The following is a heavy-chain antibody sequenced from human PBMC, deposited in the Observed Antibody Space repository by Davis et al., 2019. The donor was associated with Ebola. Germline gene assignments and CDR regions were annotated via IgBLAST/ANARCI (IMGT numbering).Heavy chain of an antibody. Sequence: GGSLRLSCKGSGYSFTSYWIGWVRQVPGKGLEWMGIIYPGDSDTRYSPSFQGQVTISADKSISTAYLQWSSLKASDTAMYYCARQAYCGGDCYFASGYYFDYWGQGTLVTVSS. CDR1: GYSFTSYW. D-gene: IGHD2-21*01. CDR2: IYPGDSDT. CDR3: ARQAYCGGDCYFASGYYFDY. J-gene: IGHJ4*02. V-gene: IGHV5-51*01.